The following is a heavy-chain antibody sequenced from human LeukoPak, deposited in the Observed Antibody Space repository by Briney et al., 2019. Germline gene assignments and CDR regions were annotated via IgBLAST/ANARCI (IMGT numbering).Heavy chain of an antibody. J-gene: IGHJ4*02. D-gene: IGHD2-2*01. CDR1: GFTFSSYW. CDR3: AKGVACSSTSCSAFDY. CDR2: IDTDGSST. Sequence: PGGSLRLSCTASGFTFSSYWMHWVRQVPGKGLVWVSHIDTDGSSTKVADSVKGRFTISRDNSKNTLYLQMNSLRAEDTAVYYCAKGVACSSTSCSAFDYWGQGTLVTVSS. V-gene: IGHV3-74*03.